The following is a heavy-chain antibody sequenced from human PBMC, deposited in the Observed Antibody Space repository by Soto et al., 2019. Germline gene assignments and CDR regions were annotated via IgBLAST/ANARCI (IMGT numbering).Heavy chain of an antibody. V-gene: IGHV4-31*03. CDR3: ARARGYGGEYYFDY. CDR1: GESITSGTHY. Sequence: QVQLQESGPGLVKPSQTLSLTCTVSGESITSGTHYWSWIRQHPDKGLEWLGYIHHSGNTYYNPSLLSRLTISVDTSKKQFSLKLSSVTAAYTAMDYGARARGYGGEYYFDYWGHGTRVTVSS. D-gene: IGHD2-21*01. J-gene: IGHJ4*01. CDR2: IHHSGNT.